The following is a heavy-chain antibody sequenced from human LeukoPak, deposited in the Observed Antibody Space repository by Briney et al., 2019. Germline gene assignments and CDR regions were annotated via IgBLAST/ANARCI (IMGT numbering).Heavy chain of an antibody. Sequence: PGGSLRLSCEASGCTFNSHAMSWGCQAPEKGLEWVASITSSGRTPFYADSVRGRFTISRDNSKNTLYLQMNSLRGEDTAVYYCAKDRPNFYETSGAYYKPKGDFWGQGSLVTVSS. CDR2: ITSSGRTP. J-gene: IGHJ4*02. D-gene: IGHD3-10*01. CDR1: GCTFNSHA. CDR3: AKDRPNFYETSGAYYKPKGDF. V-gene: IGHV3-23*01.